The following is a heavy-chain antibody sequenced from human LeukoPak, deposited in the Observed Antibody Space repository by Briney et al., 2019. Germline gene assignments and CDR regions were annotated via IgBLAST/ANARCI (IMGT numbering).Heavy chain of an antibody. CDR2: ISSSSSTI. D-gene: IGHD6-13*01. CDR3: ARFLHVSAAARGWFDL. J-gene: IGHJ5*02. V-gene: IGHV3-11*04. CDR1: GFTFSDYY. Sequence: PGGSLRLSCAASGFTFSDYYMSWIRQAPGKGLEWVSYISSSSSTIYYADSVKGRFTISRDNAKNSLYLQMNSLRAEDTAVYYCARFLHVSAAARGWFDLWGQGTLVTVSS.